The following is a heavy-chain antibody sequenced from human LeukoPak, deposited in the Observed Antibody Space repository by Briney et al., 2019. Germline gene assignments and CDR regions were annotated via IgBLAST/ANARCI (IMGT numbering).Heavy chain of an antibody. CDR1: GGSISSTSHY. D-gene: IGHD2-2*03. CDR2: IYYSGST. CDR3: ARLLRVGYCSTTTCNWFDP. J-gene: IGHJ5*02. Sequence: SETLSLTCTVSGGSISSTSHYWGWIRQPPGKGLEWIGSIYYSGSTYYSPSLKSRVTISVDTSKNQFSLKLSSVTAADTAVYYCARLLRVGYCSTTTCNWFDPWGQGTLVTVSS. V-gene: IGHV4-39*07.